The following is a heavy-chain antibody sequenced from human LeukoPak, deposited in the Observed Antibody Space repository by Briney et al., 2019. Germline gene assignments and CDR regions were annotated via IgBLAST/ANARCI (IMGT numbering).Heavy chain of an antibody. CDR1: GFTFDDYA. CDR3: ARVGGGDIHDAFDI. CDR2: ISWDGGST. D-gene: IGHD2-21*02. J-gene: IGHJ3*02. Sequence: GGSLRLSCAASGFTFDDYAMHWVRQVPGKGLEWVSLISWDGGSTYYGDSVKGRFTISRDNAKNSLYLQMNSLRAEDTALYYCARVGGGDIHDAFDIWGQGTMVTVSS. V-gene: IGHV3-43D*03.